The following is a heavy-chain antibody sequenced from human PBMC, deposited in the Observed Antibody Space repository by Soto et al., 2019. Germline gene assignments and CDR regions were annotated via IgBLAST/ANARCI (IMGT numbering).Heavy chain of an antibody. Sequence: SETLSLTCTVSGGSISSGDYYWSWIRQPPGKGLEWIGYIYYSGSTYYNPSLKSRVTISVDTSKNQFSLKLSSVTAADTAVYYCARDHYDFWSGYSPVGFDPWGQGTLVTVSS. D-gene: IGHD3-3*01. CDR1: GGSISSGDYY. CDR3: ARDHYDFWSGYSPVGFDP. J-gene: IGHJ5*02. V-gene: IGHV4-30-4*01. CDR2: IYYSGST.